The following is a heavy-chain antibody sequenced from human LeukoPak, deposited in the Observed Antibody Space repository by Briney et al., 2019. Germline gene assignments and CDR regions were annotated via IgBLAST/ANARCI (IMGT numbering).Heavy chain of an antibody. Sequence: SETLSLACAVYGGSFRGYYWSWVRQPPGKGLEWLGEIIHSGSTTYNPSLKTRVTISVDTSKNQFSLKLSSVTAADTAVYYCARPRGYDYDCWGQGTLVSVPS. CDR3: ARPRGYDYDC. CDR1: GGSFRGYY. J-gene: IGHJ4*02. D-gene: IGHD5-12*01. V-gene: IGHV4-34*12. CDR2: IIHSGST.